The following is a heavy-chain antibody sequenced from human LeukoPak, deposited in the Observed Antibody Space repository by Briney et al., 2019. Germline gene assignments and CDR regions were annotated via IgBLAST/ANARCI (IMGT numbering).Heavy chain of an antibody. V-gene: IGHV3-23*01. CDR1: GFTFSSYA. Sequence: GGSLRLSCAASGFTFSSYAMSWVRQAPGKGLEWVSGLSGSGDSTYYADSVKGRFTISRDNSKKTLYLQMKSLRAEDTAVYYCARYCSGPSCYSGQNYWGQGTLVTVSS. J-gene: IGHJ4*02. CDR2: LSGSGDST. D-gene: IGHD2-15*01. CDR3: ARYCSGPSCYSGQNY.